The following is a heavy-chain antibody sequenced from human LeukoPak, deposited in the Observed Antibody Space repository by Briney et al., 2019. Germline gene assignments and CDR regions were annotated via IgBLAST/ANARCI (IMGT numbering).Heavy chain of an antibody. CDR2: INHSGST. CDR1: GGSFSGYY. J-gene: IGHJ4*02. Sequence: PSETLSLTCAVYGGSFSGYYWSWIRQPPGKGLEWIGEINHSGSTNYNPSLKSRVTISVDTSKNQLSLKLSSVTAADTAVYYCARGLKAARPFDYWGQGTLVTVSS. V-gene: IGHV4-34*01. CDR3: ARGLKAARPFDY. D-gene: IGHD6-6*01.